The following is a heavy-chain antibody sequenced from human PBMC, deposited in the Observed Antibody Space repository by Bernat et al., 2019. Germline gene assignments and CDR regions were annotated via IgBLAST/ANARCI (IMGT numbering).Heavy chain of an antibody. CDR3: ANPYYYDSSGYFGYFDY. Sequence: EVQLLESGGGLVQPGGSLRLSCAASGFTFSSYAMSWVRQAPGKGLEWVSAISCSGGSTYYADSVKGRFTISRDNSKNTLYLQMNSLRAEDTAVYYCANPYYYDSSGYFGYFDYWGQGTLVTVSS. J-gene: IGHJ4*02. V-gene: IGHV3-23*01. D-gene: IGHD3-22*01. CDR2: ISCSGGST. CDR1: GFTFSSYA.